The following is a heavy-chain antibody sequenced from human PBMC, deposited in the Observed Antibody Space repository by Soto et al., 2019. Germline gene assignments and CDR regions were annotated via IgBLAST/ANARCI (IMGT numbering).Heavy chain of an antibody. CDR2: IIPIFGTA. CDR3: ARGGEQWLVQDWFDP. Sequence: GASVKVSCKASGGTFSSYAISWVRRAPGQGLEWMGGIIPIFGTANYAQKFQGRVTITADESTSTVYMELSSLRSEDTAVYYCARGGEQWLVQDWFDPWGQGTLVTVSS. D-gene: IGHD6-19*01. V-gene: IGHV1-69*13. CDR1: GGTFSSYA. J-gene: IGHJ5*02.